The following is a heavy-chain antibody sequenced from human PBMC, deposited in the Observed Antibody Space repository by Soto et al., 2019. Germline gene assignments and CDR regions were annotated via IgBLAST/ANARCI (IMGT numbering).Heavy chain of an antibody. CDR1: GFTFSEYA. V-gene: IGHV3-23*01. Sequence: PGGSLRLSCAASGFTFSEYAMTWVRQAPGKGLEWVSVIGGGGSNIYYADSVEGRFTISRDTSKNMLYLKMNSLRAEDTAIYYCAKDSHWAIISPTHDSWGQGTLVTVSS. CDR2: IGGGGSNI. CDR3: AKDSHWAIISPTHDS. J-gene: IGHJ4*02. D-gene: IGHD2-2*01.